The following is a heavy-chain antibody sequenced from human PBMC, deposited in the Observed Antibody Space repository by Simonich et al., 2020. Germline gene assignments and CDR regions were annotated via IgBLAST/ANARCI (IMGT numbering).Heavy chain of an antibody. CDR1: GYTFTGYY. V-gene: IGHV1-2*02. CDR2: INPNSGGT. J-gene: IGHJ1*01. D-gene: IGHD6-13*01. Sequence: QVQLVQSGAEVKKPGASVKVSCKASGYTFTGYYMHWVRQAPGQWLEVRGWINPNSGGTNEARKFQGRGTMTRDPSIRTAYMGLSRLRSDDTAVYYCARSHIAAAGTGYFQHWGQGTLVTVSS. CDR3: ARSHIAAAGTGYFQH.